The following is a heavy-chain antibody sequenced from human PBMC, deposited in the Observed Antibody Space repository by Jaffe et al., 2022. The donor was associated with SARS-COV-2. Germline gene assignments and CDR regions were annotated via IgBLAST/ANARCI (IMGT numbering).Heavy chain of an antibody. Sequence: QVQLVQSGAEVKKPGASVKVSCKASGYTFTSYLIHWVRQAPGQRLEWMGWINAGNGNIEYSQKFHDRVTIIRDPSASTVYMELSSLRSEDTAVYYCARRNAMRSSYGMDVWGQGTTVTVSS. J-gene: IGHJ6*02. CDR1: GYTFTSYL. CDR3: ARRNAMRSSYGMDV. V-gene: IGHV1-3*01. CDR2: INAGNGNI.